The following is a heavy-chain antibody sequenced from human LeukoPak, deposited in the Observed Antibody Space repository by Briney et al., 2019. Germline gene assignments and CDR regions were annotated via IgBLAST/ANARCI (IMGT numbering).Heavy chain of an antibody. D-gene: IGHD6-13*01. CDR1: GASLSGYY. J-gene: IGHJ6*03. V-gene: IGHV4-34*01. CDR3: ARLGYTKSSNYYYYYSDV. Sequence: SETLSLTCGVSGASLSGYYWNWIRQPPGKGLEWIGEINQSGRTNYNSSLKSRVTISADMSKNQFSLRLSSVTAADTAVYYCARLGYTKSSNYYYYYSDVWGKGTSVTVSS. CDR2: INQSGRT.